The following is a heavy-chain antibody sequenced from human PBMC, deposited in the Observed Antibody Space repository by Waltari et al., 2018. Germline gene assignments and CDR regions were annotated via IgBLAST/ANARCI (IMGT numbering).Heavy chain of an antibody. V-gene: IGHV4-38-2*02. CDR3: AGFRGGSIDY. CDR1: GYSISSGYY. CDR2: IYHSGST. J-gene: IGHJ4*02. Sequence: QVQLQESGPGLVKPSETLSLTCTVSGYSISSGYYWGWIRQPPGKGLEWIGSIYHSGSTKYNPSLKSRVTISVDTSKNQFSLKLSSVTAADTAVYYCAGFRGGSIDYWGQGTLVTVSS. D-gene: IGHD3-10*01.